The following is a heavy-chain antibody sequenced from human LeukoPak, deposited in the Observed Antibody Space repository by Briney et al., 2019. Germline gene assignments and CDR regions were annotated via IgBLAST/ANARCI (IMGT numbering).Heavy chain of an antibody. CDR3: ARDGGIAVAVFDY. D-gene: IGHD6-19*01. V-gene: IGHV3-23*01. Sequence: GGSLRLSCTASGFTFGDYAMSWVRQAPGKGLEWVSAISYSGGSTYYADSVKGRFTISRDNAKNSLYLQMNSLRAEDTAVYYCARDGGIAVAVFDYWGQGTLVTVSS. CDR1: GFTFGDYA. CDR2: ISYSGGST. J-gene: IGHJ4*02.